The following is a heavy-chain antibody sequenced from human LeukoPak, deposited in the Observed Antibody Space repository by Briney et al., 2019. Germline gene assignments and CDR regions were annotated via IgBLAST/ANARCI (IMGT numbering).Heavy chain of an antibody. V-gene: IGHV4-38-2*01. J-gene: IGHJ3*02. CDR1: GYSISSSNY. CDR3: ARVLIVVVPEEYDAFDI. Sequence: SETLSLTCAVSGYSISSSNYWGWIRQPPGKGLEWIGNIHHIGNTYYNPSLKNRVTISLDTSKNQFSLKLSSVTAADTAVYYCARVLIVVVPEEYDAFDIWGQGTMVTVSS. CDR2: IHHIGNT. D-gene: IGHD2-21*02.